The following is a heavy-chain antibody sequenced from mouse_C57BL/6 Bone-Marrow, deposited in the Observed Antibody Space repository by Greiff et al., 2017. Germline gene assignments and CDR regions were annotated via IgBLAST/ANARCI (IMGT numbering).Heavy chain of an antibody. CDR3: ARDGSSYRYFDV. CDR1: GFTFSDYY. D-gene: IGHD1-1*01. CDR2: ISNGGGST. J-gene: IGHJ1*03. V-gene: IGHV5-12*01. Sequence: EVKVVESGGGLVQPGGSLKLSCAASGFTFSDYYMYWVRQTPEKRLEWVAYISNGGGSTYYPDTVKGRFTISRDNAKNTLYLQMSRLKSEDTAMYYCARDGSSYRYFDVWGTGTTVTVSS.